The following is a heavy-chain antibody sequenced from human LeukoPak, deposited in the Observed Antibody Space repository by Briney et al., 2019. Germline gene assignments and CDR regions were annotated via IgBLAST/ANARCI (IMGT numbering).Heavy chain of an antibody. V-gene: IGHV4-38-2*01. CDR2: IYHSGST. J-gene: IGHJ4*02. CDR3: ASGTYSNSFAY. CDR1: GYSISSGYY. D-gene: IGHD4-11*01. Sequence: ASETLSHTCAVSGYSISSGYYWGWIRQPPGKGLEWIGGIYHSGSTYYNPSLKSRVTISVGTSKNQFSLKLSSVTAADTAVYYCASGTYSNSFAYWGQGTLVTVS.